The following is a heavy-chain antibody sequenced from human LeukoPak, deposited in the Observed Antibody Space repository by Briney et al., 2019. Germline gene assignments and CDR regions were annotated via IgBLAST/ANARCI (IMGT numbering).Heavy chain of an antibody. V-gene: IGHV3-7*02. Sequence: GGSLRLSCAASGFTFSSYWMSWVRQAPGKGLEWVANIKQDGGEKYYVDSVKGRFTISRDNAKNSLYLQMNSLRPEDTAVYYCARPLSIVGATIGAFDIWGQGTMVTVSS. D-gene: IGHD1-26*01. CDR3: ARPLSIVGATIGAFDI. J-gene: IGHJ3*02. CDR1: GFTFSSYW. CDR2: IKQDGGEK.